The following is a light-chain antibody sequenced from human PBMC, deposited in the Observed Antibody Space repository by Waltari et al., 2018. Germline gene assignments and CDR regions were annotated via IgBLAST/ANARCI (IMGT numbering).Light chain of an antibody. CDR3: QQYRSSPWT. CDR2: ASS. J-gene: IGKJ1*01. V-gene: IGKV3-20*01. CDR1: QSIGSNY. Sequence: EIVLTQSPGTLSLSPGERATLSRRASQSIGSNYLAWYQQRPGQAPRLLIYASSSRATGVPDRFSGSGSGTDFSLTISRLEPEDFGVYYCQQYRSSPWTFGQGTKVEIK.